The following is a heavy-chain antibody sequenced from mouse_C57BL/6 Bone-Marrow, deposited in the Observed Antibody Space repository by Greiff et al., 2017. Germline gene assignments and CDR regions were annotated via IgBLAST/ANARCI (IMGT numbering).Heavy chain of an antibody. CDR1: GYTFTSYW. Sequence: QVQLQQPGAELVKPGASVKLSCKASGYTFTSYWMQWVKQRPGQGLEWIGEIDPSDSYTNYNQQFKGKATLTVDTSSSTAYMQLSSLTSKDSAVYYCARSPYYYGSSWFAYWGQGTLVTVSA. D-gene: IGHD1-1*01. CDR3: ARSPYYYGSSWFAY. V-gene: IGHV1-50*01. J-gene: IGHJ3*01. CDR2: IDPSDSYT.